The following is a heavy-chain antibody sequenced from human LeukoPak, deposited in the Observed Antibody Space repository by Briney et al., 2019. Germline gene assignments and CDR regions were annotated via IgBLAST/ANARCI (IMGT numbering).Heavy chain of an antibody. CDR3: ARGGASCTDGVCQFDY. CDR2: IIHSGST. V-gene: IGHV4-34*01. Sequence: PSETLPLTCAVYGGSFSGYYWSWIRQPPGKGLEWIGEIIHSGSTNYNPSLKSRVTISVDTSKNQFSLKLSSVTAADTAVYYCARGGASCTDGVCQFDYWGQGTLVTVSS. D-gene: IGHD2-8*01. CDR1: GGSFSGYY. J-gene: IGHJ4*02.